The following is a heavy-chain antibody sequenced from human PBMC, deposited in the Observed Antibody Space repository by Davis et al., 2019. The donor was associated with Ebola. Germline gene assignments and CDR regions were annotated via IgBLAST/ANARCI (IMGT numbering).Heavy chain of an antibody. CDR3: ARRGRRLRPDAFDV. V-gene: IGHV4-4*08. CDR1: GDSISYDD. CDR2: IYPSGNT. D-gene: IGHD5-24*01. Sequence: TLSLTCTVSGDSISYDDWSWIRLPPGKGLEWIAAIYPSGNTDYSPSLKSRVTISIDTSKNQFSLKVSSVTAADTAVYYCARRGRRLRPDAFDVWGQGTKVTVSS. J-gene: IGHJ3*01.